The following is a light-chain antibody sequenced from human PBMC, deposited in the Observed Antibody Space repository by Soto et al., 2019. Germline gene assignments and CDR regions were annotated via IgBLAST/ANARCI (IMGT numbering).Light chain of an antibody. CDR1: QSIGSS. V-gene: IGKV1-5*01. CDR2: DAS. CDR3: QQYNSYGT. Sequence: DIQMTQSPSTLSASVGERVTITCRASQSIGSSLAWYQQKPGKGPKLLIYDASTLEIGVPSRFSGSGFGTEFALTSSRLQPDDFASFYRQQYNSYGTFGQGTKLEIK. J-gene: IGKJ2*01.